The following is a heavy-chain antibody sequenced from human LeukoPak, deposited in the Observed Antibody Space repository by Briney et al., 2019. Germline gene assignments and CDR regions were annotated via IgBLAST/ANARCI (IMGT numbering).Heavy chain of an antibody. CDR1: GFTFSNAW. D-gene: IGHD3-3*01. V-gene: IGHV3-15*04. J-gene: IGHJ4*02. Sequence: PGGSLRLSCAASGFTFSNAWMTWVRQAPGMGLEWVGRIESNPAGGTADYAAPMKGRFTISRDDSKSTLYLQVNSLKTEDTAVYYCTTLSHDVHYWGQGTLVTVSS. CDR2: IESNPAGGTA. CDR3: TTLSHDVHY.